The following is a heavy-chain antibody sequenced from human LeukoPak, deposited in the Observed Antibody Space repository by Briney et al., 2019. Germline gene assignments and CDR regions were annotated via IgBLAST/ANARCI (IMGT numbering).Heavy chain of an antibody. Sequence: PGGSLRLSCAASGITLSSHSMHWVRQAPGKGLEWVSFIDSGSSSIHYAASVQGRFTISRDNAKNSLYLQMDSLRAEDTAVYYCAXGQASGSFIIDYWGQGTLVTVSS. CDR3: AXGQASGSFIIDY. CDR1: GITLSSHS. CDR2: IDSGSSSI. V-gene: IGHV3-48*01. D-gene: IGHD3-10*01. J-gene: IGHJ4*02.